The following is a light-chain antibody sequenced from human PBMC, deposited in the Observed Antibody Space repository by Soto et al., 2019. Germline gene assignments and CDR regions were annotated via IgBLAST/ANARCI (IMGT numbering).Light chain of an antibody. CDR2: DVS. J-gene: IGKJ3*01. Sequence: ELVLTQSPATLSLSPGEGATLSCRAIESVGSPNLAWYQQKPGQAPRLLFYDVSRRATGVPDRFSGSGSGADFTLTISRMEPEDFAVYYCQHYGSSPRTFGPGTKVDIK. V-gene: IGKV3-20*01. CDR3: QHYGSSPRT. CDR1: ESVGSPN.